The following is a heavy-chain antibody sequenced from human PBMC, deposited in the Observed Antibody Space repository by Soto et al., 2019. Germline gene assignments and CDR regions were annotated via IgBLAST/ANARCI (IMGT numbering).Heavy chain of an antibody. CDR1: GGSISRGGYY. D-gene: IGHD5-12*01. Sequence: QVQLQESGPGLVKPSQTLSLTCTVSGGSISRGGYYWSCIRQHPGKGLEWIGYIYYSGGTYYNPSLKSRVTISVDTSENQFSLRLSSVTAADTAVYYCARKDSGYADYMDVWGKGTTVTVSS. CDR2: IYYSGGT. J-gene: IGHJ6*03. V-gene: IGHV4-31*03. CDR3: ARKDSGYADYMDV.